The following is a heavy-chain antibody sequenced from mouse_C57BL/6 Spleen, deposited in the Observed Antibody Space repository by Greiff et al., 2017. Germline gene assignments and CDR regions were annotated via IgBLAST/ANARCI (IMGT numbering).Heavy chain of an antibody. CDR2: IDPSDSYT. CDR1: GYTFTSSW. Sequence: QVQLQQPGAELVKPGASVKLSCKASGYTFTSSWMQWVKQRPGQGLEWIGEIDPSDSYTNSNPKFKGKATLTVDTSSSTAYMQLSSLTSEDSAVYYCARGAYSNYEGWFAYWGKGTLVTVSA. CDR3: ARGAYSNYEGWFAY. D-gene: IGHD2-5*01. V-gene: IGHV1-50*01. J-gene: IGHJ3*01.